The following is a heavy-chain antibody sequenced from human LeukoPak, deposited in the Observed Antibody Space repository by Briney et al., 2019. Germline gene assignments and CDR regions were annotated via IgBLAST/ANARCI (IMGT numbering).Heavy chain of an antibody. V-gene: IGHV3-30-3*01. CDR3: ARDRDSSGWSDY. CDR2: ISYDGSNK. CDR1: GFTFSSYA. Sequence: PGGSLRLSCAASGFTFSSYAMHWVRQAPGKGLEWVAVISYDGSNKYYADSVKGRFTISRDNSKNTLYLQMNSLRAEDTAVYYCARDRDSSGWSDYWGQGTLVTVLS. J-gene: IGHJ4*02. D-gene: IGHD6-19*01.